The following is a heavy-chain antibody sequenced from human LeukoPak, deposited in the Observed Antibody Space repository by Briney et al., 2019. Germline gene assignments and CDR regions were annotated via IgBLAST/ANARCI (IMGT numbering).Heavy chain of an antibody. CDR1: GGSFSGYY. Sequence: PSETLSLTCAVYGGSFSGYYWSWIRQPPGKGLEWIGEINRSGSTNYNPSLKSRVTISVDTSKNQFSLKLSSVTAADTAVYYCVYGSGSYYPDFDYWGQGTLVTVSS. CDR2: INRSGST. J-gene: IGHJ4*02. V-gene: IGHV4-34*01. D-gene: IGHD3-10*01. CDR3: VYGSGSYYPDFDY.